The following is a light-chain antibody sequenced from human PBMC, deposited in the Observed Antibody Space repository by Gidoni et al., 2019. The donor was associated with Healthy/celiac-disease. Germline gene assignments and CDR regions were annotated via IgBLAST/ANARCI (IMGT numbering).Light chain of an antibody. CDR1: NIGTKN. J-gene: IGLJ1*01. V-gene: IGLV3-9*01. Sequence: SYELTQPLSVSVALGQTARITCGGNNIGTKNVHWSQQKPGQAPVLVIYRDTNRPSVIPERFSGSNSGNAATLTISRAQAGDEADYYCQVWDNSLLDVFGTGTKVTVL. CDR2: RDT. CDR3: QVWDNSLLDV.